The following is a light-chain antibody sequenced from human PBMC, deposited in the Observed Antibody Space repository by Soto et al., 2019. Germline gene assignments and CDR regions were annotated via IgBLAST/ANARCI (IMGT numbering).Light chain of an antibody. V-gene: IGLV2-11*01. CDR2: DVS. Sequence: QSVLTQPRSVSGSPGQSVTISCTGTSSDVGGYNYVSWYQQHPGKAPKLMIYDVSKRPSGVPDRFSGPKSGNTASLTISGLQAEDEADYYCCSYAGSYNVVFGGGTKLTVL. CDR1: SSDVGGYNY. J-gene: IGLJ2*01. CDR3: CSYAGSYNVV.